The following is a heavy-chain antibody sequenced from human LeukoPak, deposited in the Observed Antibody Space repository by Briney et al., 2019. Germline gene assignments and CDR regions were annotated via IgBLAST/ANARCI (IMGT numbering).Heavy chain of an antibody. CDR1: GFTFSSYS. V-gene: IGHV3-21*01. J-gene: IGHJ4*02. D-gene: IGHD1-1*01. CDR2: ISSSSSYI. Sequence: PGGSLRLSCAASGFTFSSYSMNWVRQAPGKGLEWVSSISSSSSYIYYADSVKGRFTISRDNAKNSLYLQMNSLRAEDTAVYYCARDGVLGNDVVTDDYWGQGTLVTVSS. CDR3: ARDGVLGNDVVTDDY.